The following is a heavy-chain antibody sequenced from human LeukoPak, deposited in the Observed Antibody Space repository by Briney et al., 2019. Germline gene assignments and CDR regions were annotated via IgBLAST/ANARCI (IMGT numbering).Heavy chain of an antibody. J-gene: IGHJ4*02. CDR1: GYTFTSHH. D-gene: IGHD7-27*01. V-gene: IGHV1-8*01. Sequence: ASVRVSCKASGYTFTSHHINWVRQAAGQGLEWMGWMNPNSGNTAYAQKFQGRVTTTWDTSINTAYMELDSLRSEDTAVYYCARGRPTNLGGIYWGQGSLVTVSS. CDR2: MNPNSGNT. CDR3: ARGRPTNLGGIY.